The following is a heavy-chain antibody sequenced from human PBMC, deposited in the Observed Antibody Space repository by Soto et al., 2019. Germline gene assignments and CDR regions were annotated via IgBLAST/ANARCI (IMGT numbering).Heavy chain of an antibody. CDR2: ISGSGGST. CDR1: GFTVVSYA. D-gene: IGHD1-1*01. V-gene: IGHV3-23*01. CDR3: SKGGERAWTPTDY. Sequence: GSLRLSCAASGFTVVSYAMIWVRQSPVKGLEWVSAISGSGGSTYYADSVKGRFTISRDNSKNTLYLQMNSLRAEDTAVYYCSKGGERAWTPTDYWGQGTL. J-gene: IGHJ4*02.